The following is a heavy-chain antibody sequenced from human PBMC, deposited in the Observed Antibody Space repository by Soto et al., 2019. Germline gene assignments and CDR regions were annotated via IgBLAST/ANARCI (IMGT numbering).Heavy chain of an antibody. CDR2: ISAYNGNT. CDR3: ARDYDILTGAAAGGMDV. V-gene: IGHV1-18*01. Sequence: ASVKVSCKASGYTFTSYGISWVRQAPGQGLEWMGWISAYNGNTNYAQKLQSRVTMTTDTSTSTAYMELRSLRSDDTAVYYCARDYDILTGAAAGGMDVWGQGTTVTVSS. CDR1: GYTFTSYG. D-gene: IGHD3-9*01. J-gene: IGHJ6*02.